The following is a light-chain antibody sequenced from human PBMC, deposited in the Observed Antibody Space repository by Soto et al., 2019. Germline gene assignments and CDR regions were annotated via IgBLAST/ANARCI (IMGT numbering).Light chain of an antibody. J-gene: IGKJ4*01. CDR3: QQSHTTLT. V-gene: IGKV1-39*01. CDR2: AAE. CDR1: QTISSY. Sequence: DIQMTQSPSSLSASVGDVVTITCRASQTISSYVNWYQQKPGKAPTLMIYAAETLYRGVPSRFSGSGSGTEFTLTSSSLQHEDVASYYCQQSHTTLTFGGGTKVDMK.